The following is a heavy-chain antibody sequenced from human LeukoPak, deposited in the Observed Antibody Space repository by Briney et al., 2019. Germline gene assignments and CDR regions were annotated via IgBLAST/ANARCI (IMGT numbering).Heavy chain of an antibody. Sequence: SETLSLTCTVSGGSISNYYWSWIRQPPGKGLEWIGYIYYSGSTNYNPSPKSRVTISVDTSKNQFSLKLSSVTAADTAVYYCARGDFWSGKGYYYYYMDVWGKGTTVTVSS. CDR1: GGSISNYY. CDR2: IYYSGST. V-gene: IGHV4-59*01. CDR3: ARGDFWSGKGYYYYYMDV. D-gene: IGHD3-3*01. J-gene: IGHJ6*03.